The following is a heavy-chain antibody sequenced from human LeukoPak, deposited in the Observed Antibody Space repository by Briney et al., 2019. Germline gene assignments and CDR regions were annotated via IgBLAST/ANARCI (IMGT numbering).Heavy chain of an antibody. D-gene: IGHD3-22*01. CDR2: INAGNGNT. J-gene: IGHJ4*02. CDR3: ARDPNSGYHDY. CDR1: GYTFTSYA. V-gene: IGHV1-3*01. Sequence: AAVKVSCKASGYTFTSYAMHWVRQAPGQRLEWMGWINAGNGNTKYSQKFQGRVTITRDTSATTAYMELSSLRPEDTAVYYCARDPNSGYHDYWGQGTLVTVSS.